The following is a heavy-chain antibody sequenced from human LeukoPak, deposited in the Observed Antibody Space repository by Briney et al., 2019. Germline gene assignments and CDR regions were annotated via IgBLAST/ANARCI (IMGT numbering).Heavy chain of an antibody. J-gene: IGHJ4*02. CDR2: IYTCGRT. CDR3: ARTMVRGVIIFDY. CDR1: GGSISSYY. D-gene: IGHD3-10*01. V-gene: IGHV4-4*07. Sequence: PSETLSLTCTLSGGSISSYYGSWIRQPAGEGLEWIGRIYTCGRTNYNRSLKSRVTISVDTSKNQLSLKLSSVTAAHTAVYYCARTMVRGVIIFDYWGQGTLVTVSS.